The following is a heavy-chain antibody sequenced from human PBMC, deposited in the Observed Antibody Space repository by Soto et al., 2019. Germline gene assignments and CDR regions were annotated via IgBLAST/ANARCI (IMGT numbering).Heavy chain of an antibody. CDR1: GYIFTDYY. CDR2: INPNSGGA. V-gene: IGHV1-2*02. Sequence: ASVKVSCKASGYIFTDYYMHWVRQAPGQGLEWMAWINPNSGGANYAQKFQGRVTITRDTPISTVYMELSRLRSDDTAVYYCARPQIASYYATADAFDIWGQGTMVTVSS. CDR3: ARPQIASYYATADAFDI. J-gene: IGHJ3*02. D-gene: IGHD3-10*01.